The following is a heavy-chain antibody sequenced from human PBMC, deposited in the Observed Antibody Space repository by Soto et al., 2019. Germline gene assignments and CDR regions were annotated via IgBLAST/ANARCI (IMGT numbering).Heavy chain of an antibody. CDR3: ARGEVPYFDY. J-gene: IGHJ4*02. CDR2: IYYSGST. Sequence: KTSETLSLTCTVSGGSVSSGSYYWSWIRQPPGKGLEWIGYIYYSGSTNYNPSLKSRVTISVDTSKNQFSLKLSSVTAADTAVYYCARGEVPYFDYWGQGTLVTVSS. CDR1: GGSVSSGSYY. V-gene: IGHV4-61*01.